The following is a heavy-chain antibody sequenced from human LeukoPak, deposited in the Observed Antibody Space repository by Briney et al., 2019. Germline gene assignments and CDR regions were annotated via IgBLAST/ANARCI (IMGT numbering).Heavy chain of an antibody. CDR1: GFTFSSYA. J-gene: IGHJ6*03. CDR2: ISGSGGST. D-gene: IGHD3-9*01. V-gene: IGHV3-23*01. CDR3: AKDLHDILTGYLGDYYMDV. Sequence: GGSLRLSCAASGFTFSSYAMSWVRQAPGKGLEWVSAISGSGGSTYYADSVKGRFTISRDNSKNTLYLQMNSLRAEDTAVYYCAKDLHDILTGYLGDYYMDVWGKGTTVTVSS.